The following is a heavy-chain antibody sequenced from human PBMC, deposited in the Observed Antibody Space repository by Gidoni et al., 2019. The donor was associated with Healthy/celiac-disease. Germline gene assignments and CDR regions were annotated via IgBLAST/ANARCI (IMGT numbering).Heavy chain of an antibody. CDR3: ARDRPVYYYDSSGHFDY. CDR2: ISSSGSTI. J-gene: IGHJ4*02. D-gene: IGHD3-22*01. V-gene: IGHV3-11*01. Sequence: QVQLVESGGGLVRPGGSLRLSCAASGSTFSDYYMSWIRQAPGKGLEWVSYISSSGSTIYYVDSVKGRFTISRDNAKNSLYLQMNSLRAEDTAVYYCARDRPVYYYDSSGHFDYWGQGTLVTVSS. CDR1: GSTFSDYY.